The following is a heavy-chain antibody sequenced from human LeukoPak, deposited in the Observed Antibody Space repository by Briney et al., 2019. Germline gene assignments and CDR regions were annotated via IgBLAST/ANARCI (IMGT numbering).Heavy chain of an antibody. CDR2: ISAYNGNT. V-gene: IGHV1-18*01. CDR1: GYTFTSYG. Sequence: ASLKVSCTASGYTFTSYGISWMRQAPGQGLEWMGWISAYNGNTNYAQKLQGRVTMTTDTSTSTAYMELRSLRSDDTAVYYCARTPDYGDYSGEYAFDIWGKETMVTVSS. J-gene: IGHJ3*02. D-gene: IGHD4-17*01. CDR3: ARTPDYGDYSGEYAFDI.